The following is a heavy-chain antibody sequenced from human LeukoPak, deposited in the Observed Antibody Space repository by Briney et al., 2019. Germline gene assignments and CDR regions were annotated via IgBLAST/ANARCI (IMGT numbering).Heavy chain of an antibody. CDR1: GGTFSSYA. J-gene: IGHJ4*02. D-gene: IGHD6-13*01. CDR2: IIPIFGTA. V-gene: IGHV1-69*13. Sequence: RASVKVSCKASGGTFSSYAISWVRQAPGQGLEWMGGIIPIFGTANYAQKFQGRVTITADESTSAAYMELSSLRSEDTAVYYCARVRGGIPSFFDYWGQGTLVTVSS. CDR3: ARVRGGIPSFFDY.